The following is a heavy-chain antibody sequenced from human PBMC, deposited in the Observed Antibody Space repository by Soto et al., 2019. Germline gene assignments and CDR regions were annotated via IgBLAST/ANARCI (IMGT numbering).Heavy chain of an antibody. V-gene: IGHV4-59*01. Sequence: SETLSLTCTVSGGSINSYYWSWIRQPPGKGLEWIGYIYYSGSTNYNPSLKSRVTISVDTSKNQCSLKLSSVTAADTAVYYCAPRYARHHDYGGHGTLVTFPS. CDR2: IYYSGST. D-gene: IGHD1-1*01. J-gene: IGHJ4*01. CDR3: APRYARHHDY. CDR1: GGSINSYY.